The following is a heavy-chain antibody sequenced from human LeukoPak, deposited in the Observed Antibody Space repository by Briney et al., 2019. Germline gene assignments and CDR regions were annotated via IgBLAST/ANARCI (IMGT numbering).Heavy chain of an antibody. D-gene: IGHD4-17*01. V-gene: IGHV3-7*01. CDR3: ARKGTLTTYYYYMDV. CDR1: GFTFSTYW. J-gene: IGHJ6*03. Sequence: TGGSLRLSCAASGFTFSTYWMSWVRQAPGKGLEWVANINQDGSEKYYVDSVKGRFTISRDNPKNSLYLQINSLRAEDTAVYYCARKGTLTTYYYYMDVWGKGTTVTVSS. CDR2: INQDGSEK.